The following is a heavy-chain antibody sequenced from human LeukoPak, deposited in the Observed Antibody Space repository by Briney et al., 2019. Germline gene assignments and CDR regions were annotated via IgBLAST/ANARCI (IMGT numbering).Heavy chain of an antibody. J-gene: IGHJ4*02. CDR1: GFTFSDYY. CDR3: ARGNDFWSGYYPY. D-gene: IGHD3-3*01. V-gene: IGHV3-11*04. Sequence: NPGGSLRLSCVASGFTFSDYYMSWIRQAPGKGLEWVSYISSSSSTIYYADSVKGRFTISRDNAKNSLYLQMNSLRTEDTAVYYCARGNDFWSGYYPYWGQGTLVTVSS. CDR2: ISSSSSTI.